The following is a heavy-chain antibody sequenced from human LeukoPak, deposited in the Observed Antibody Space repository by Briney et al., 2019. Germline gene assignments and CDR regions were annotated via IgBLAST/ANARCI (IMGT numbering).Heavy chain of an antibody. J-gene: IGHJ4*02. V-gene: IGHV2-5*02. Sequence: SGPTLVNPTQTLTLTCALSGFSVSTDGVGVGCIRQPPGKAPEWLALVFWDNDKRYNSYLKTRLTITMDTSKNQVVLTMTNMDPVDTATYYCAHSSRLPSCSGGNCYYFDYWGRGILVTVSS. CDR1: GFSVSTDGVG. D-gene: IGHD2-15*01. CDR3: AHSSRLPSCSGGNCYYFDY. CDR2: VFWDNDK.